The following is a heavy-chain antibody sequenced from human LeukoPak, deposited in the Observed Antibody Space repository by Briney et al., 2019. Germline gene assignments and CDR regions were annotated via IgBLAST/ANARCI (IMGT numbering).Heavy chain of an antibody. Sequence: ASVKVCCKASVYTFTTYDINWVRQATGQGLEWMGWMNPNSGNTGYAQKFQGRVIMTRNTSITTAYMELSSLRSEDTAVYYCARGRGSGHKENWFDPWGQGTLVTVSS. D-gene: IGHD6-19*01. CDR3: ARGRGSGHKENWFDP. J-gene: IGHJ5*02. CDR2: MNPNSGNT. CDR1: VYTFTTYD. V-gene: IGHV1-8*01.